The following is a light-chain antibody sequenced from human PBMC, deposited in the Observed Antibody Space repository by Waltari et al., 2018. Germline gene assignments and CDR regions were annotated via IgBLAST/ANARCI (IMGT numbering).Light chain of an antibody. CDR1: QGISKE. V-gene: IGKV1-6*01. Sequence: IQMTQSPSSLSASVGGRVTVTCRASQGISKELSWYQQKPGKAPTLLIYAASSLQTGVSSRFSGSGSGTDFTLTISSLQPEDVATYYCQQDYTTPFTFGPGTKLEIK. CDR2: AAS. CDR3: QQDYTTPFT. J-gene: IGKJ3*01.